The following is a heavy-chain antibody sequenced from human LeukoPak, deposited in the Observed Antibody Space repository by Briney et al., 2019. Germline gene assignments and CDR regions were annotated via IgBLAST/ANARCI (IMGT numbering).Heavy chain of an antibody. V-gene: IGHV3-20*04. CDR1: GFTFDDYG. CDR2: INWSGGST. Sequence: GGSLRLSCAASGFTFDDYGMSWVRQAPGKGLEWVSGINWSGGSTGYADSVKGRFTISRDNAKNSLYLQMNSLRAEDTALYYCARDRSMTHFDYWGQGTLVTVSS. J-gene: IGHJ4*02. CDR3: ARDRSMTHFDY.